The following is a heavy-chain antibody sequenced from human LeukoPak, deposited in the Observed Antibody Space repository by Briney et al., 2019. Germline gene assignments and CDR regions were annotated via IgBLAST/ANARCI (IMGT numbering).Heavy chain of an antibody. V-gene: IGHV3-48*04. CDR1: GFTFSSYS. D-gene: IGHD6-19*01. CDR3: AREGWYSSGWYDY. Sequence: GGSLRLSCAASGFTFSSYSMNWVRQAPGKGLGWVSYISSSSSTINYAASVKGRFTISRDNAKNSLYLQMNSLRAEDTAVYYCAREGWYSSGWYDYWGQGTLVTVSS. CDR2: ISSSSSTI. J-gene: IGHJ4*02.